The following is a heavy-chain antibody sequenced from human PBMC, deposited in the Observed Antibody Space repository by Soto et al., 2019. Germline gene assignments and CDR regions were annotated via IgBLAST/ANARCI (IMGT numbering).Heavy chain of an antibody. CDR1: GFTLSSYW. CDR3: ARDGGSNYVHYFDY. J-gene: IGHJ4*02. V-gene: IGHV3-7*03. D-gene: IGHD4-4*01. CDR2: IKQDGSEK. Sequence: PGGSLRLSCAASGFTLSSYWMSWVRQAPGKGLEWVANIKQDGSEKYYVDSVKGRFTISRDNAKNSLYLQMNSLRAEDTAVYYCARDGGSNYVHYFDYWGQGTLVTVSS.